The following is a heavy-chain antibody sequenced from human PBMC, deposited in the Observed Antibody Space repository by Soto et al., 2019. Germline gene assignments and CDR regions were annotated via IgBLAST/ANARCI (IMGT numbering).Heavy chain of an antibody. J-gene: IGHJ6*02. Sequence: ASVKVSCKASGYTFTSYGISWVRQAPGQGLEWMGWISAYNGNTNYAQKLQGRGTMTTDTSTSTAYMELRSLRSDDTAVYYCAREEGLVVVVAATHYGMDVWGQGTTVTVSS. D-gene: IGHD2-15*01. CDR1: GYTFTSYG. CDR3: AREEGLVVVVAATHYGMDV. V-gene: IGHV1-18*04. CDR2: ISAYNGNT.